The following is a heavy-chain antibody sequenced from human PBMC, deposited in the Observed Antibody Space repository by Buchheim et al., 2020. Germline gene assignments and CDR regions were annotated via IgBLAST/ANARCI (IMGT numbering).Heavy chain of an antibody. D-gene: IGHD1/OR15-1a*01. J-gene: IGHJ4*02. CDR2: IKGDGSEK. Sequence: EVQLVQSGGGLVQPGGSLRLSCAASGFTFSSYWMKWVRRAPGKGLEWVATIKGDGSEKYYVDSVEGRLIISRDNAKNSLYLQVNSLRADDTAIYYCARDRGWEQYDHWGQGTL. CDR3: ARDRGWEQYDH. CDR1: GFTFSSYW. V-gene: IGHV3-7*04.